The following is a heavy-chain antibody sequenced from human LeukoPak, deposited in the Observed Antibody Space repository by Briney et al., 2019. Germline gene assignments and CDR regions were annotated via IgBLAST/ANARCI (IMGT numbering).Heavy chain of an antibody. D-gene: IGHD6-13*01. J-gene: IGHJ5*02. CDR1: GYSSTNYG. CDR3: VRDVGITVAVSFDP. Sequence: GASVKVSCKASGYSSTNYGISWVRQAPGQGLEWMGWIHIYRGNTNYAQKFQGRVTMTTDTSTSTVYMEVRGLRSDDTAMYYCVRDVGITVAVSFDPWGQGTLVTVSS. V-gene: IGHV1-18*01. CDR2: IHIYRGNT.